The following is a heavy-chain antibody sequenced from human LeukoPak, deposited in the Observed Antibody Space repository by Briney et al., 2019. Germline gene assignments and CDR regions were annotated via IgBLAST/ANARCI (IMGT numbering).Heavy chain of an antibody. Sequence: GGSLRLSCAASGFTFDDYAMHWVRQAPGKGLEWVSGINWNGGSTGYADSVKGRFTISRDNAKNSLYLQMNSLRAEDTALYYCASVTYYDFWSGYPKNYYYMDVWGKGTTVTVSS. CDR2: INWNGGST. CDR3: ASVTYYDFWSGYPKNYYYMDV. CDR1: GFTFDDYA. V-gene: IGHV3-20*04. J-gene: IGHJ6*03. D-gene: IGHD3-3*01.